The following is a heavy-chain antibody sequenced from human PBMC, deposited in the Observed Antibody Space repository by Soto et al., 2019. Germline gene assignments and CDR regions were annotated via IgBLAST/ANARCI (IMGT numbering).Heavy chain of an antibody. V-gene: IGHV4-34*01. CDR3: ARVERGTATTVVDAFDI. J-gene: IGHJ3*02. CDR2: MSHSGGT. D-gene: IGHD1-1*01. CDR1: GGFVSSGSYY. Sequence: QVQLQQWGAGLLKPSETLSLTCAVYGGFVSSGSYYWSWIRQPPGKGLEWIGEMSHSGGTHFNPSRKGRATISVDTSKNQFSLKMSSVTAADTALYYCARVERGTATTVVDAFDIWGPGTMVTVSS.